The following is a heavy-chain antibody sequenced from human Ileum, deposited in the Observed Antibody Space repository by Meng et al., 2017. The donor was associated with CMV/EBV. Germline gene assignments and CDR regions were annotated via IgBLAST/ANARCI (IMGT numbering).Heavy chain of an antibody. Sequence: GESLKISCAAPGFTFSSYAMHWVRQAPGKGLEYVSAISTNGGSTYYADSVKGRFTISRDNSKNTLYLQMGSLRAEDMAVYYCARDRGSYPYYFDYWGQGTLVTVSS. J-gene: IGHJ4*02. CDR2: ISTNGGST. D-gene: IGHD1-26*01. CDR3: ARDRGSYPYYFDY. V-gene: IGHV3-64*02. CDR1: GFTFSSYA.